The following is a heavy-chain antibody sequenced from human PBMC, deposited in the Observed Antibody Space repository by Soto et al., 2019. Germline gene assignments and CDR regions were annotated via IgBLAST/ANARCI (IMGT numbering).Heavy chain of an antibody. V-gene: IGHV1-8*01. Sequence: ASVKVSCKASGYTFTSYDINWVRQATGQGFEYLGWMNPNSGNTGYVKKFQGRVTITADESTSTAYMELSSLRSEDTAVYYCARDPGQTAAGTYYYYGMDVWGQGTTVTAP. CDR2: MNPNSGNT. D-gene: IGHD6-13*01. CDR3: ARDPGQTAAGTYYYYGMDV. CDR1: GYTFTSYD. J-gene: IGHJ6*02.